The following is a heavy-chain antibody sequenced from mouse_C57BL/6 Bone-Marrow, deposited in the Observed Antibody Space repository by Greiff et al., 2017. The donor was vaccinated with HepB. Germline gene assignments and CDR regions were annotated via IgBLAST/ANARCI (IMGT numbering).Heavy chain of an antibody. V-gene: IGHV1-69*01. CDR3: AREVRKIYYDYDGDFDY. J-gene: IGHJ3*01. CDR1: GYTFTSYW. CDR2: IDPSDSYT. D-gene: IGHD2-4*01. Sequence: QVQLQQPGAELVMPGASVKLSRKASGYTFTSYWMHWVKQRPGQGLEWIGEIDPSDSYTNYNQKFKGKSTLTVDKSSSTAYMQLSSLTSEDSAVYYCAREVRKIYYDYDGDFDYWGQGTLVTVSA.